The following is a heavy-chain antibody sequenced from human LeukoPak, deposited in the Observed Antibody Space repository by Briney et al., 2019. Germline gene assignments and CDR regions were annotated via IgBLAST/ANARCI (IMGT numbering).Heavy chain of an antibody. V-gene: IGHV3-23*01. D-gene: IGHD3-9*01. CDR3: ARNSYDILTVHYFDY. CDR1: GFTFSSYA. CDR2: ISGSGGST. Sequence: GGSLRLSSAASGFTFSSYAMSWVRQAPGKGLEWVSAISGSGGSTYYADSVKGRFTISRDNSKNTLYLQMNSLRAEDTAVYYCARNSYDILTVHYFDYWGQGTLVTVSS. J-gene: IGHJ4*02.